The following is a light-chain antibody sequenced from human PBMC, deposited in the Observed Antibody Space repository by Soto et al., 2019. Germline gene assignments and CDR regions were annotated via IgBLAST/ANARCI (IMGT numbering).Light chain of an antibody. J-gene: IGLJ3*02. CDR3: VSYAGSNIWM. CDR2: EVS. CDR1: SSDVGTYNY. V-gene: IGLV2-11*01. Sequence: QSALTQPRSVSGPPGQSVSISCSGTSSDVGTYNYVSWYQQHPGKAPKLMIYEVSKRPSGVPDRFSGSKSGNTASLTVSGLQAEDEADYYCVSYAGSNIWMFGGGTKLTVL.